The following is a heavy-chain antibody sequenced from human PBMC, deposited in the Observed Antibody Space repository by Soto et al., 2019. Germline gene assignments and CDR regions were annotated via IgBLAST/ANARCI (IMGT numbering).Heavy chain of an antibody. CDR1: GRSFIWFV. CDR3: AGDQVDSIEY. V-gene: IGHV4-59*01. J-gene: IGHJ4*02. Sequence: PSATLFRTSSGSGRSFIWFVSDSFQQPAGKEPEYIGYIYYSGTTYYNPSLRGRVTISVDTSTKQFSLKLTSVTAADTAFYYCAGDQVDSIEYFGQGTQVTVSS. CDR2: IYYSGTT.